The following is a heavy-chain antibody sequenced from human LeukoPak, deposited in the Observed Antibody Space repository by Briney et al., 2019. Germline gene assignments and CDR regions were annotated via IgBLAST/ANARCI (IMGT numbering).Heavy chain of an antibody. CDR1: GFTFSDYW. CDR2: VKDDGSTK. Sequence: GGSLRLSCAASGFTFSDYWMSWVRQAPGKGLEWVANVKDDGSTKSYVDSVKGRFTISRDNAQNSLYLQMNSLRAEDSAVYYCAREIPGGAVTLDYWGQGTLVTVSS. V-gene: IGHV3-7*01. J-gene: IGHJ4*02. CDR3: AREIPGGAVTLDY. D-gene: IGHD1-26*01.